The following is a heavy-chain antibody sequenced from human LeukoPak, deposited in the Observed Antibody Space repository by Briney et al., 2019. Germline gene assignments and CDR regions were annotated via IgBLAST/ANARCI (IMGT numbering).Heavy chain of an antibody. CDR1: GYTFTSYG. V-gene: IGHV1-18*04. CDR3: ARGRPSYYYYGMDV. J-gene: IGHJ6*04. Sequence: GASVKVSCKASGYTFTSYGIRWVRQAPGQGLEWMGWISAYNGNTNYAQKLQGRVTMTTDTSTSTAYMELRSLRSDDTAVYYCARGRPSYYYYGMDVWGKGTTVTVSS. CDR2: ISAYNGNT.